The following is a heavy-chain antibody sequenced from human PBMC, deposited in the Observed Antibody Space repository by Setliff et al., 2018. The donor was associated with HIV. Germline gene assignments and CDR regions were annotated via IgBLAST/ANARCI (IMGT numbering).Heavy chain of an antibody. CDR2: IYYSGST. J-gene: IGHJ4*02. CDR1: GYSISSGYY. D-gene: IGHD4-17*01. CDR3: ARDPPGYGDSNDY. Sequence: KTSETLSLTCAVSGYSISSGYYWGWIRQSPGKGLEWIGYIYYSGSTTYNPTLKSRVTMSIDTSKNQFSLKVRSVSAADTAVYYCARDPPGYGDSNDYWGQGMLVTVSS. V-gene: IGHV4-28*03.